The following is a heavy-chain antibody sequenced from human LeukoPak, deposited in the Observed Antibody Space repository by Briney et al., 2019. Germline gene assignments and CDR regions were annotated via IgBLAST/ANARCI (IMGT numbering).Heavy chain of an antibody. CDR1: GFTVSSNY. CDR2: IYSGGST. CDR3: ARDRVQWPADWYFDL. Sequence: PGGSLRLSCAASGFTVSSNYTSWVRQAPGKGLEWVSVIYSGGSTYHADSVKGRFTISRHNSKNTLYLQMNSLRAEDTAVYYCARDRVQWPADWYFDLWGRGTLVTVSS. V-gene: IGHV3-53*04. D-gene: IGHD1-26*01. J-gene: IGHJ2*01.